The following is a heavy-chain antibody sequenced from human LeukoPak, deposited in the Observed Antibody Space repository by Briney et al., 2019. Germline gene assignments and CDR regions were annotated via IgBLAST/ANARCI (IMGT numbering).Heavy chain of an antibody. CDR1: GYTFTRYY. CDR3: ARGGSYYYYYMDV. Sequence: GASVKVSCKASGYTFTRYYMHWVRQAPGQGLEWMAIINPSGSSTIYAQKFQGRLTMTRDMSTSTVYMELSSLRSEDTAVYYCARGGSYYYYYMDVWGKGTTVTVSS. J-gene: IGHJ6*03. CDR2: INPSGSST. V-gene: IGHV1-46*01. D-gene: IGHD3-16*01.